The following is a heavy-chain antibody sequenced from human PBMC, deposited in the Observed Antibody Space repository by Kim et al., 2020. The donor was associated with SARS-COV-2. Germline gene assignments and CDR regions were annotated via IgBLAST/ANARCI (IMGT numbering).Heavy chain of an antibody. J-gene: IGHJ4*02. Sequence: SETLSLTCTVSGGSISSSSYYWGWIRQPPGKGLEWIGSIYYSGSTYYNPSLKSRVTISVDTSKNQFSLKLSSVTAADTAVYYCARARPLGYCSGDSCYPDNAGFDYWGQGTLVTVSS. CDR2: IYYSGST. V-gene: IGHV4-39*01. CDR1: GGSISSSSYY. D-gene: IGHD2-15*01. CDR3: ARARPLGYCSGDSCYPDNAGFDY.